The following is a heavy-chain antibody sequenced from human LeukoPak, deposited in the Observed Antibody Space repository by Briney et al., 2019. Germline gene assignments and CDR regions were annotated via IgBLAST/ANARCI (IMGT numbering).Heavy chain of an antibody. Sequence: ASVKVSCKASGYTFTNYAMNWVRQAPGQGLEWLGIIHPSAGSTTYAQRFQGRVTMTRDMSTSTLYMELNSLTSEDTAVYYCARDQLPLPTNYYYMDVWGKGTTVTVSS. CDR2: IHPSAGST. J-gene: IGHJ6*03. V-gene: IGHV1-46*01. CDR1: GYTFTNYA. CDR3: ARDQLPLPTNYYYMDV. D-gene: IGHD4-23*01.